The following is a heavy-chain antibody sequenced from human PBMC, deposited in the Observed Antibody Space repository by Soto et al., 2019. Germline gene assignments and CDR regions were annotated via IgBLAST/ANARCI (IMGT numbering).Heavy chain of an antibody. CDR1: GFTFSSYA. J-gene: IGHJ6*02. V-gene: IGHV3-30-3*01. Sequence: VGSLRLSCAASGFTFSSYAMHWVRQAPGKGLEWVAVISYDGSNKYYADSVKGRFTISRDNSKNTLYLQMNSLRAEDTAVYYCARDLYYDSSGYPRRWLSLYGMDVWGQGTTVTAP. CDR2: ISYDGSNK. D-gene: IGHD3-22*01. CDR3: ARDLYYDSSGYPRRWLSLYGMDV.